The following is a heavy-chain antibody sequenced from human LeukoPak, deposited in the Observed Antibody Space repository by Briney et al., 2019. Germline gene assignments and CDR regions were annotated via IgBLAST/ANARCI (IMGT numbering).Heavy chain of an antibody. CDR3: ATILSDSSGYYSFDY. CDR2: IRYDGSNK. Sequence: GGSLRLSCAASGFTFSSYGMHWVRQAPGKGLEWVAFIRYDGSNKYYADSVKGRFTISRDNSKNTLYLQMNSLRAEDTAVYYCATILSDSSGYYSFDYWGQGTLVTVSS. V-gene: IGHV3-30*02. D-gene: IGHD3-22*01. CDR1: GFTFSSYG. J-gene: IGHJ4*02.